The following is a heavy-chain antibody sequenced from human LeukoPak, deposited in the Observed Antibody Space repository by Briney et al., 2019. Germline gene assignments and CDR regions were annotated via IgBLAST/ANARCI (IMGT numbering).Heavy chain of an antibody. CDR1: GFTFSNYG. D-gene: IGHD3-10*01. Sequence: GGSLRLSCAASGFTFSNYGMSWVRQAPGKGLEWVSGISGSGGSTYYADSVKGRFTISRDNSKNTLFLQMNSLRAEDRAVYYCAKSVIGYYGSGSYRYYYYMDVWGKGTTVTISS. J-gene: IGHJ6*03. CDR2: ISGSGGST. V-gene: IGHV3-23*01. CDR3: AKSVIGYYGSGSYRYYYYMDV.